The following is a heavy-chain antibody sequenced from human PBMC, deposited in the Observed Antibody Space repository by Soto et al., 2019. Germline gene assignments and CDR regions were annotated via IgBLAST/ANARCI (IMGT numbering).Heavy chain of an antibody. CDR2: MKQHGIEK. J-gene: IGHJ6*02. D-gene: IGHD3-10*01. V-gene: IGHV3-7*03. CDR3: ARNPPMTRGNGMDV. CDR1: GFTFSSYW. Sequence: EVQLVESGGGLVQPGGSLRLSCAASGFTFSSYWMSWVRQAPGKGLEWVANMKQHGIEKYYVDSVKGRFTISRDNAKNSLYLQMNSLRAEDTAVYYCARNPPMTRGNGMDVWGQGTTVTVSS.